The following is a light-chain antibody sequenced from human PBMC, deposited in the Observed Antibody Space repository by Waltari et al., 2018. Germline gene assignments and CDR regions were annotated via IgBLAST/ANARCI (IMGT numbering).Light chain of an antibody. CDR1: SLRTYY. V-gene: IGLV3-19*01. J-gene: IGLJ2*01. Sequence: SYELTPDPAVSVAVGHAVSITCQGDSLRTYYATWYQQKPGQAPVLVLYGKSHRPPGLPDRFSGSSSGNTASLTISGAQAEDEADYYCASRDSSGNHAVFGGWTKLTVL. CDR3: ASRDSSGNHAV. CDR2: GKS.